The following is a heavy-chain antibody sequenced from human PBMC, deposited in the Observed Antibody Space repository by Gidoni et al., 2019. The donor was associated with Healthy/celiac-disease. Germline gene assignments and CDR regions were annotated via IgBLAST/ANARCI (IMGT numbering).Heavy chain of an antibody. V-gene: IGHV1-69*06. Sequence: QVQLVQSGAEVKKPGSSVKVSCKASGGTFSSYAISWVRQAPGPGLEWMGGIIPLFGTANYAQKFQGRVTITADKSTSTAYMELSSLRSEDTAVYYCARDRTAAGGRDGYRAYFDYWGQGTLVTVSS. CDR1: GGTFSSYA. J-gene: IGHJ4*02. CDR3: ARDRTAAGGRDGYRAYFDY. CDR2: IIPLFGTA. D-gene: IGHD5-12*01.